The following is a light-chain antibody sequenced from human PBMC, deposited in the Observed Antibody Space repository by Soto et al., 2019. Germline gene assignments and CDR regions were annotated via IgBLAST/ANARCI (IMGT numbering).Light chain of an antibody. CDR2: LND. CDR3: AAWDDSLNAL. J-gene: IGLJ1*01. Sequence: QSVLTQPPSLSATPGQRVNISCSGSFSNIGDNAVNWYQQLPGAAPKLLIYLNDQRPSGVPDRFSGSKSGTSAFLAISGPQSEDEADYYCAAWDDSLNALFGTGTKLTVL. V-gene: IGLV1-44*01. CDR1: FSNIGDNA.